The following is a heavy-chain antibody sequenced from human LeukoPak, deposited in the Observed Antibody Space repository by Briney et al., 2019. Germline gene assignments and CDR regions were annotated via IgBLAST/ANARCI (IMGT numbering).Heavy chain of an antibody. V-gene: IGHV3-30*18. CDR3: AKDGTDYYDSSGPIDY. CDR2: ISYDGSNK. CDR1: GFTFSSYG. Sequence: GGSLRLSCAASGFTFSSYGMHWVRQAPGKGLEWVAVISYDGSNKYYADSVKGRFTISRDNSKNTLYLQMNSLRAEDTAVYYCAKDGTDYYDSSGPIDYWGQGTLVTVSS. D-gene: IGHD3-22*01. J-gene: IGHJ4*02.